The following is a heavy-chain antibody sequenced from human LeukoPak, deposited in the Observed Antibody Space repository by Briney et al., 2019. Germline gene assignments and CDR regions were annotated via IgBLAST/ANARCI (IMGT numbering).Heavy chain of an antibody. CDR1: GFTFSNYI. J-gene: IGHJ4*02. CDR3: ARVNWNDAGSFDY. CDR2: ISSSSSPI. D-gene: IGHD1-20*01. V-gene: IGHV3-48*02. Sequence: PGGSLRLSCAASGFTFSNYIMNWVRQAPGKGLEWLSYISSSSSPIYYADSVKGRFTISRDNAKNSLYLQMNSLRDEDTGVYYCARVNWNDAGSFDYWGQGTLVTVSS.